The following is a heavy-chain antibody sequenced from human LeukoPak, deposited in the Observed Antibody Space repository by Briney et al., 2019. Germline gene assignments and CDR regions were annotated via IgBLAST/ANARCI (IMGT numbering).Heavy chain of an antibody. CDR3: ARELGDRYNFYYMDV. V-gene: IGHV4-38-2*02. Sequence: PSETLSLTCTVSGYSISSGYYWGWIRQPPGKGLEWIGSIYHSGSTYYNPSLKSRVTISVGTSRNQFSLKLSSVTAADTAVYYCARELGDRYNFYYMDVWGKGTTVTASS. CDR1: GYSISSGYY. CDR2: IYHSGST. J-gene: IGHJ6*03. D-gene: IGHD3-16*01.